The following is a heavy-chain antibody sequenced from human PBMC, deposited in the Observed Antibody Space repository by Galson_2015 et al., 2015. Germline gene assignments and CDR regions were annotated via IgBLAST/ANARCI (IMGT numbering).Heavy chain of an antibody. D-gene: IGHD6-19*01. CDR3: ATFSRLVRGLVDN. CDR2: IYREEIHK. CDR1: RFIFSNTR. V-gene: IGHV3-7*03. Sequence: SLITSCAASRFIFSNTRMGWARQFPVNRLDWAAKIYREEIHKHVVGSVKGRFTISRDDSENALYLQMNSLRAEDTAVYYCATFSRLVRGLVDNWGQGTLVTVSS. J-gene: IGHJ4*02.